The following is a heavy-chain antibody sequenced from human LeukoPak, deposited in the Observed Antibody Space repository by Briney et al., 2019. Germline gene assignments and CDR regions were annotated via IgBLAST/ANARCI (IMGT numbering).Heavy chain of an antibody. D-gene: IGHD3-9*01. Sequence: SETLSLTCAVYGGSISGYYWSWIRQPPGKGLEWAGEIHYTGGTSYNPPLKSRATISIDTSKNQLSLKLSSVTAADTAVYYCARGNILSGYCFDFWGQGALVTVSS. J-gene: IGHJ4*02. CDR3: ARGNILSGYCFDF. CDR2: IHYTGGT. V-gene: IGHV4-34*01. CDR1: GGSISGYY.